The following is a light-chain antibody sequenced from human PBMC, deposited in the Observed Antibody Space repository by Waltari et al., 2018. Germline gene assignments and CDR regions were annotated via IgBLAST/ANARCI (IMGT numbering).Light chain of an antibody. Sequence: VLTQSPGILSLPPGDSATLSCRASHTVTGDYLAWFQQRPGQAPRLLIYRSSPRAVGIPDRFRGGGSGTGFSLTIRRLEPEDSAVEFCQQSGKPPLTFGRGTKLEI. V-gene: IGKV3-20*01. CDR1: HTVTGDY. J-gene: IGKJ4*01. CDR2: RSS. CDR3: QQSGKPPLT.